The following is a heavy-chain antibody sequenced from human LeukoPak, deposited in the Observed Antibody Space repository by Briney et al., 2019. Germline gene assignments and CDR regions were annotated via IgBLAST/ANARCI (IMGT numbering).Heavy chain of an antibody. Sequence: GGSLRLSCAASGFTFDDYGMSWVRQAPGKGLEWVSGINWNGGSTGYADSVKGRFTISRDNAKNSLYLQMNSLRAEDTALYYCARDLGGYYFDAFDIWGQGTMVTVSS. CDR2: INWNGGST. V-gene: IGHV3-20*04. CDR1: GFTFDDYG. J-gene: IGHJ3*02. D-gene: IGHD3-22*01. CDR3: ARDLGGYYFDAFDI.